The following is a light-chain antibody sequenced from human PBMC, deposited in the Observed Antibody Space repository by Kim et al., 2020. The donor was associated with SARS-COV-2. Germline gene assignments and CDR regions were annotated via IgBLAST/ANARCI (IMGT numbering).Light chain of an antibody. J-gene: IGKJ4*01. CDR3: QQYAGTPLT. CDR2: GAS. CDR1: KRATSSD. V-gene: IGKV3-20*01. Sequence: SPRERAAPSSRASKRATSSDFAGYQQKPGQAPRLLIYGASSRAAGIPDRCTGSGSGTDFTLTISRREPEDFAVYFCQQYAGTPLTFGEGTKVDIK.